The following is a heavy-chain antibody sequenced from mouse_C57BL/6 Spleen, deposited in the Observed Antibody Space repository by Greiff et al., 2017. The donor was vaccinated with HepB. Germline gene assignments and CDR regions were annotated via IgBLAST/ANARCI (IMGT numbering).Heavy chain of an antibody. CDR1: GYSITSGYY. CDR3: ARDPPDGYYDY. Sequence: DVKLQESGPGLVKPSQSLSLTCSVTGYSITSGYYWNWIPQFPGNKLEWMGYISYDGSNNYNPSLKNRISITRDTSKNQFFLKLNSVTTEDTATYYCARDPPDGYYDYWGQGTTLTVSS. CDR2: ISYDGSN. D-gene: IGHD2-3*01. J-gene: IGHJ2*01. V-gene: IGHV3-6*01.